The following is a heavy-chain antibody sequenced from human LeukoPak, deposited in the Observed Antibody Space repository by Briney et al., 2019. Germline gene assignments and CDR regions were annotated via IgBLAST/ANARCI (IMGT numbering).Heavy chain of an antibody. V-gene: IGHV5-51*01. CDR1: GYSFSKYW. Sequence: PGESLKISCTASGYSFSKYWIGWVRQTPGEGLEWMGFIYSDESLIRYSPSFEGQVTISADNSINTAYLQWNSLKASDTAMYYCGRYGLSGNGYTSYFYYGMDFWGQGTAVTVSS. CDR2: IYSDESLI. CDR3: GRYGLSGNGYTSYFYYGMDF. D-gene: IGHD5-24*01. J-gene: IGHJ6*02.